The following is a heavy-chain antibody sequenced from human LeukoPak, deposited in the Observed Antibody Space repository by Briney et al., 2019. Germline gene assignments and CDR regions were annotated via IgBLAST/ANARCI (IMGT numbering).Heavy chain of an antibody. V-gene: IGHV1-2*02. Sequence: ASVKVSCKASGYTFTGYYMHWVRQAPGQGLEWMGWINPNSGGTNYAQKFQGRVTMTRDTSISTAYMELSRLRSDDTAVYYCARGSSSSWYSQNWFDPWGQGTLVTVSS. D-gene: IGHD6-13*01. CDR1: GYTFTGYY. CDR2: INPNSGGT. CDR3: ARGSSSSWYSQNWFDP. J-gene: IGHJ5*02.